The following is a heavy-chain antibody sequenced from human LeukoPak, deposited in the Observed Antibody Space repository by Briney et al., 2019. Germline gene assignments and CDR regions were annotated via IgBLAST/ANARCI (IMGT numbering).Heavy chain of an antibody. CDR2: IYSGGST. Sequence: PGGSLRLSCAASGFTVSSNYMSWVRQAPGKGLEWVSVIYSGGSTYYADSVKGRFTISRDNSKNTLYLQMNSLRAEDTAVYYCARQKPPYDILTGYYNVAFFDYWGQGTLVTVSS. CDR1: GFTVSSNY. CDR3: ARQKPPYDILTGYYNVAFFDY. J-gene: IGHJ4*02. D-gene: IGHD3-9*01. V-gene: IGHV3-53*01.